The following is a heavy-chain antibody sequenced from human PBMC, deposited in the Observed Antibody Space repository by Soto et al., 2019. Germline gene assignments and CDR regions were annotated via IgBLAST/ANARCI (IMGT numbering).Heavy chain of an antibody. CDR2: IIPIFGTA. J-gene: IGHJ6*02. D-gene: IGHD4-17*01. Sequence: QVQLVQSRAEVKKPGSSVKVSCKASGGTFSSYAISWVRQAPGQGLEWMGGIIPIFGTANYAQKFQGRVTITADKSTSTAYMELSSLRSEDTAVYYCARGFADYVRAYYYGMDVWGQGTTVTVSS. V-gene: IGHV1-69*06. CDR3: ARGFADYVRAYYYGMDV. CDR1: GGTFSSYA.